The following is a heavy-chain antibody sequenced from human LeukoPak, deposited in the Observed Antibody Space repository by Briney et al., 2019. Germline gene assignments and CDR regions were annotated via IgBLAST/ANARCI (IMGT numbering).Heavy chain of an antibody. CDR3: AREYGDFDY. J-gene: IGHJ4*02. Sequence: SETLSLTCTVSGGSISSYYWSWIRQPAGKGLEWIGRIDASGRTNYNPSLKSRVPMSVDTSKKQFSLKVNSVTAADTAVYYCAREYGDFDYWGQGTLVTVSS. CDR1: GGSISSYY. V-gene: IGHV4-4*07. D-gene: IGHD4-17*01. CDR2: IDASGRT.